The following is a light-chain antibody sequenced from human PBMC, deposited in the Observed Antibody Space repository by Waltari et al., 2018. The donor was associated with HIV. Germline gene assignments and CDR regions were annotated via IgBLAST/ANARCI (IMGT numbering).Light chain of an antibody. CDR2: PDD. V-gene: IGLV1-44*01. CDR3: AAWDDNLDHV. CDR1: SSNIGANT. Sequence: QSVLTQPPSVSGTPGQRVTISCSGGSSNIGANTVTWYQHLPGAAPTVLISPDDYLPSGAHDLFPGAKTGTSASLAISGLQSEDEAVYYCAAWDDNLDHVFGTGTKVSVL. J-gene: IGLJ1*01.